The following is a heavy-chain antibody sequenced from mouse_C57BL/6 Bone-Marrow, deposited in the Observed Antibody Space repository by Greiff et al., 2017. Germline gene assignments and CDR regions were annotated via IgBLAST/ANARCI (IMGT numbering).Heavy chain of an antibody. V-gene: IGHV1-53*01. Sequence: QVQLQQPGTELVKPGASVKLSCKASGYTFTSYWMHWVKQRPGQGLEWIGNINPSNGGTNYNEKFKSQATLTVDKSSSTAYMQLSSLTSEDSAVYYCAREDYYGSSPYYFDYWGQGTTLTVSS. CDR2: INPSNGGT. D-gene: IGHD1-1*01. J-gene: IGHJ2*01. CDR3: AREDYYGSSPYYFDY. CDR1: GYTFTSYW.